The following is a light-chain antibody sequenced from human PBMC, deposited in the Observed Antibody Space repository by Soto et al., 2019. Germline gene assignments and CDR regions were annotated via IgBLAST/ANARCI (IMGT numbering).Light chain of an antibody. J-gene: IGKJ1*01. CDR2: GAL. CDR3: QYYDESMWT. Sequence: EVVLTQSPATLSLSPGEGATLSCRASQSVVTTYLAWYQQKYGQSPRLLFYGALYRAPGIPDRFSGSGSGTEFTLSISRLEPEDFAVYYCQYYDESMWTFGQGTKVEVK. V-gene: IGKV3-20*01. CDR1: QSVVTTY.